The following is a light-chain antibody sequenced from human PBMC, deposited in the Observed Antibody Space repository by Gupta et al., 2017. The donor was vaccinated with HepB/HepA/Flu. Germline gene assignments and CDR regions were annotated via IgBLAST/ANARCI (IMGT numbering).Light chain of an antibody. V-gene: IGKV3-11*01. CDR3: QQRSNWRPTIT. J-gene: IGKJ5*01. CDR1: QSVSSY. CDR2: DAP. Sequence: EIVLTHSPPTLSLSPGERATLPCRARQSVSSYLDWYQKKPGQALRLLIYDAPNRAMGIPARFSGSGAGTDFTLTISSREPEDFEVYSCQQRSNWRPTITFGQGTRLEIK.